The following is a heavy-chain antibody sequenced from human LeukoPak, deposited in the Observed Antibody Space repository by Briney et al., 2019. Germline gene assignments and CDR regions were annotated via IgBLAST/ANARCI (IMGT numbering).Heavy chain of an antibody. Sequence: PGRSLRLSCTASGFTFGDYAMSWVRQAPGKGLEWVGFIRSKAYGGTTEYAASVKGRFTISRDGSKSIAYLQMNSLKTEDTAVYYCTRAKYQLLYLSDYWGQGTLVTVSS. CDR2: IRSKAYGGTT. CDR1: GFTFGDYA. V-gene: IGHV3-49*04. CDR3: TRAKYQLLYLSDY. J-gene: IGHJ4*02. D-gene: IGHD2-2*02.